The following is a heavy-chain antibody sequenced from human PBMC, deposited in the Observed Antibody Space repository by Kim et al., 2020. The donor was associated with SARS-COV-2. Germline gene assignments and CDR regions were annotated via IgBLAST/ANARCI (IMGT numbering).Heavy chain of an antibody. V-gene: IGHV1-24*01. D-gene: IGHD6-19*01. CDR3: ATAYAVAGKVPFDY. CDR2: FDPEDGET. CDR1: GYTLTELS. Sequence: ASVKVSCKVSGYTLTELSMHWVRQAPGKGREWMGGFDPEDGETIYAQKFQGRVTMTEDTSTDTAYMELSSLRSEDTAVYYCATAYAVAGKVPFDYWGQGTLVTVSS. J-gene: IGHJ4*02.